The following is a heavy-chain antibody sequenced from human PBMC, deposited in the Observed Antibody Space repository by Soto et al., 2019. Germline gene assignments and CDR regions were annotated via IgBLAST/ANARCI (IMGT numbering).Heavy chain of an antibody. V-gene: IGHV3-66*01. CDR3: AKNPGYYYDSTGYHFDY. CDR1: GFTVSSNY. D-gene: IGHD3-22*01. CDR2: IYRGGST. J-gene: IGHJ4*02. Sequence: GGSLRLSCAASGFTVSSNYMSWVRQAPGKGLEWVSVIYRGGSTYYADSVKGRFTISRDSSKNTLYLQMNSLRAEDTAVYYCAKNPGYYYDSTGYHFDYWGQGTLVTVSS.